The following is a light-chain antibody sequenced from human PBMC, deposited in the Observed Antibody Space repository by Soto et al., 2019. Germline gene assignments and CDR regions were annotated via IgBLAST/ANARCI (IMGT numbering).Light chain of an antibody. CDR3: QQRSSWPET. CDR1: QSVSSY. CDR2: DAS. J-gene: IGKJ2*01. V-gene: IGKV3-11*01. Sequence: EIVLTQSPATLSLSPGERATLSCRTSQSVSSYLAWYQQKPGQAPRLLIYDASNRATGIPARFSGSGSGTDFTLTISSLESEDFADYYCQQRSSWPETFGQGTKLEIK.